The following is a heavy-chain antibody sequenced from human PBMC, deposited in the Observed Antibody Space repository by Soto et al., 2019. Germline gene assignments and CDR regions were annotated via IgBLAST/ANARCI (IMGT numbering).Heavy chain of an antibody. V-gene: IGHV4-34*01. CDR2: INHSGST. CDR3: ARVGGNDTNPYYFDY. J-gene: IGHJ4*02. CDR1: GGSFSGYY. D-gene: IGHD3-10*01. Sequence: SETLSLTCAVYGGSFSGYYWSWIRQPPGKGLEWIGEINHSGSTNYNPSLKSRVTISVDTSKNQFSLKLSSVTAADTAVYYCARVGGNDTNPYYFDYWGQGTLVTVSS.